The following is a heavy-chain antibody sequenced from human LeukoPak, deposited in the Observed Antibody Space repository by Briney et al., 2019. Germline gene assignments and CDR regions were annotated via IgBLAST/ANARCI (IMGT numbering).Heavy chain of an antibody. CDR2: IYPGDSYT. CDR1: GYIFTDYW. V-gene: IGHV5-51*01. CDR3: ARTADISTGFGSDH. J-gene: IGHJ4*02. Sequence: GESLKISCKGSGYIFTDYWIGWVRQMPGKGLEWMWIIYPGDSYTAYSPSFQGQVTISADKSINTAYVQWSSLKASDTAMYYCARTADISTGFGSDHWGQGTLVTVSS. D-gene: IGHD3-9*01.